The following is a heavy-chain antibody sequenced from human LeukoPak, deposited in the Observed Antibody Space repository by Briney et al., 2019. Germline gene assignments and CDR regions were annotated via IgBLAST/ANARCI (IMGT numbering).Heavy chain of an antibody. D-gene: IGHD2-15*01. CDR3: ARHRVGYCSGGSCYSPDWFDP. V-gene: IGHV4-4*07. Sequence: SETLSLTCTVSGGSISSYYWSWIRQPAGKGLEWIGRIYTSGSTNYNPSLKSRVTISVDTSKNQFSLKLSSVTAADTAVYYCARHRVGYCSGGSCYSPDWFDPWGQGTLVTVSS. J-gene: IGHJ5*02. CDR1: GGSISSYY. CDR2: IYTSGST.